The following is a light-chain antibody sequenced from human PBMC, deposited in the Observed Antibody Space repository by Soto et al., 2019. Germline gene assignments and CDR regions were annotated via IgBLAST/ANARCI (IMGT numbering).Light chain of an antibody. CDR3: SSYTSSSTV. V-gene: IGLV2-14*01. CDR2: EVS. J-gene: IGLJ2*01. Sequence: QSALTQPASASGSPGQSITISCTGTSSDVGGYNYVSWYQQHPDKAPKLMIYEVSNRPSGVSNRFSGSKSGNTASLSISGLQAEDEADYYCSSYTSSSTVFGGGTKLTVL. CDR1: SSDVGGYNY.